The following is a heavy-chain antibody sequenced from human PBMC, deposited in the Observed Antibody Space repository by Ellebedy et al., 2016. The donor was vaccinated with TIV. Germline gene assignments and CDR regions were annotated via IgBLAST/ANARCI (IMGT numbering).Heavy chain of an antibody. Sequence: AASVKVSCKASGYTFTSYDINWVRQATGQGLEWMGWMNPNSGNTGYAQKFQGRVTMTRNTSISTAYMELSSLRSEDTAVYYCARGGRIEDFWSGYYIYWGKGTLVTVSS. CDR1: GYTFTSYD. CDR2: MNPNSGNT. CDR3: ARGGRIEDFWSGYYIY. J-gene: IGHJ4*02. D-gene: IGHD3-3*01. V-gene: IGHV1-8*01.